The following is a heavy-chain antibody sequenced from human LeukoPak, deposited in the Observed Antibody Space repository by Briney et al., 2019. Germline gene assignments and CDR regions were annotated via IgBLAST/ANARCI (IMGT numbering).Heavy chain of an antibody. CDR2: INPNSGGT. CDR3: AREGLTTTWRYYYYMDV. J-gene: IGHJ6*03. D-gene: IGHD4-17*01. V-gene: IGHV1-2*02. Sequence: APVKVSCKASGYTFTGYYMHWVRQAPGQPLEWMGWINPNSGGTNYAQKFQGRVTMTRDTSIRTAYMEPRSVRSDDTAVYYCAREGLTTTWRYYYYMDVWGKGTTVTVSS. CDR1: GYTFTGYY.